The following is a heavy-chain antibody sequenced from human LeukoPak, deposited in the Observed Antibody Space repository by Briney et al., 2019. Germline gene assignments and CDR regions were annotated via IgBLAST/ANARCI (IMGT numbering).Heavy chain of an antibody. V-gene: IGHV1-2*02. Sequence: ASVKVSCKASGYTFTGYYMHWVRQAPGQGLEWMGWINPNSGGTNYAQKFQGRVTMTRDTSISTAYMELSRLRPDDTAVYYCARVGPPGWEPDYYFDYWGQGTLVTVSS. CDR3: ARVGPPGWEPDYYFDY. D-gene: IGHD1-26*01. CDR2: INPNSGGT. J-gene: IGHJ4*02. CDR1: GYTFTGYY.